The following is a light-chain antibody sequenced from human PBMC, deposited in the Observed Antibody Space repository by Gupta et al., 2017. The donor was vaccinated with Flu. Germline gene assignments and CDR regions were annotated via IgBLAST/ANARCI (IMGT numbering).Light chain of an antibody. CDR3: QQRSNWPPWT. CDR2: DAS. J-gene: IGKJ1*01. V-gene: IGKV3-11*01. CDR1: QSVSSY. Sequence: EIVLTQSPATLSLSPGERATLSCRASQSVSSYLAWYQQKPGQAPRLLIYDASNRDTGIPARFSGSGCGIDLTLTISSREQEDFAVYYCQQRSNWPPWTFGQGTKVEIK.